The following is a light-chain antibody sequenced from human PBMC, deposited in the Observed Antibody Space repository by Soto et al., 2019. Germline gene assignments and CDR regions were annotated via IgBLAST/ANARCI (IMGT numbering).Light chain of an antibody. J-gene: IGKJ1*01. CDR1: QSLSNTF. CDR2: GVF. V-gene: IGKV3-20*01. CDR3: HQYAYSPRT. Sequence: GLTQSPGTRSLSPGERATRSCRASQSLSNTFLSWYQQKPGQAPRLLIYGVFSRATGIPDRFSGSGSGTDFTLTISRLEPEDSAVYFCHQYAYSPRTFGQGTKVDIK.